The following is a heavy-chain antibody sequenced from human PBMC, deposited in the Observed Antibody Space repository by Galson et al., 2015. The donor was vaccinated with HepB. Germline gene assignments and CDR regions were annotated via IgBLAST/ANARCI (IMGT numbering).Heavy chain of an antibody. CDR1: GYTFTSYD. Sequence: SVKVSCKASGYTFTSYDINWVRQAIGQGLEWMGWMNPNSGNTGYAQKFQGRVTMTRNTSITTAYMELSSLRSEDTAVYYCARYLGYSSSWYGYYYYYMDVWGKGTTVTVSS. J-gene: IGHJ6*03. CDR2: MNPNSGNT. V-gene: IGHV1-8*01. D-gene: IGHD6-13*01. CDR3: ARYLGYSSSWYGYYYYYMDV.